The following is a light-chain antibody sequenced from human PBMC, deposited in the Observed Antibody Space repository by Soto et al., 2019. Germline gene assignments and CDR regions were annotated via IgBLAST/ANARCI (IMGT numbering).Light chain of an antibody. Sequence: QSVLTQPPSASGTPGQRVIISCSGSSSHIGSNTVNWYQQLPGTAPKLLIYSNNQRPSGVPDRFSGSKSGTSASLAISGLQFEDEADIYGAVWDASLNGRYVFGSWTKVTVL. CDR3: AVWDASLNGRYV. CDR2: SNN. J-gene: IGLJ1*01. V-gene: IGLV1-44*01. CDR1: SSHIGSNT.